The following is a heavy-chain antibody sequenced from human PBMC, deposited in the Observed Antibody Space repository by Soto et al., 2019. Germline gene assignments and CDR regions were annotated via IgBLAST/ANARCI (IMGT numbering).Heavy chain of an antibody. Sequence: GGSLRLSCAASGFTFSSYAMSWVRQAPGKGLEWVSAISGSGGSTYYADSVKGRFTISRDNSKNTLYLQMNSLRAEDTAVYYCAKGVVVVPAAISEYYYYYYMDVWGKGTTVTVSS. CDR1: GFTFSSYA. D-gene: IGHD2-2*01. CDR2: ISGSGGST. CDR3: AKGVVVVPAAISEYYYYYYMDV. V-gene: IGHV3-23*01. J-gene: IGHJ6*03.